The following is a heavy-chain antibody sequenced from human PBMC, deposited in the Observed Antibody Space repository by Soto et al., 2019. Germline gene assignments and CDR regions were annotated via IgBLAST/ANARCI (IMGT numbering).Heavy chain of an antibody. J-gene: IGHJ5*02. CDR1: GYTFTDYF. CDR2: INPKSRGT. CDR3: ARVTLRAGNWFDP. Sequence: QVQLVQSGAEVKKPGASVKVSCKASGYTFTDYFIHWVRQAPGQGFEWMGWINPKSRGTTYAQKFQGRVTRTRDTSNTTAYMELRGLRSDDTAIYYCARVTLRAGNWFDPWGQGTLVTVSS. V-gene: IGHV1-2*02.